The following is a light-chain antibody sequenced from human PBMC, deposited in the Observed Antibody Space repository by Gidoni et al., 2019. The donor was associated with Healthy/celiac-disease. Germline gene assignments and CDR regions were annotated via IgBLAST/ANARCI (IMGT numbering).Light chain of an antibody. Sequence: NFMLTKPPTVSESPGKTVTISCTRSSGSIASNYVQLYQHRPGSAPTTVIYEDNQRPSGVPALFSGSIDSSSNSASLTISGLKTEDEADYYCQSYDSSNRVFGGGTKLTVL. V-gene: IGLV6-57*04. CDR3: QSYDSSNRV. J-gene: IGLJ3*02. CDR1: SGSIASNY. CDR2: EDN.